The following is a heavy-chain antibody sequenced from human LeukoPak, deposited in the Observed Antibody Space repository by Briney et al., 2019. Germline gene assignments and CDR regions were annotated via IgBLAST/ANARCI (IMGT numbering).Heavy chain of an antibody. CDR3: AREYPGIAAAVDY. D-gene: IGHD6-13*01. CDR1: GYTFTGYY. Sequence: GASVKVSCKASGYTFTGYYMHWVRQAPGQGLEWMGRINPNSGGTNYAQKFQGRVTMTGDTSISTAYMELSRLRSDDTAVYYCAREYPGIAAAVDYWGQGTLVTVSS. V-gene: IGHV1-2*06. J-gene: IGHJ4*02. CDR2: INPNSGGT.